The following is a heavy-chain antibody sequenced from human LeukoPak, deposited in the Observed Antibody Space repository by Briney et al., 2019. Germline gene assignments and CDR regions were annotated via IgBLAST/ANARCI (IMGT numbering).Heavy chain of an antibody. Sequence: GSLRLSCAASGFTFSSYAMHWVRQAPGKGLEWVAVISYDGSNKYYADSVKGRFTISRENSKNTLYLQMNSLRAEDTAVYYCAREGYYYDGSGYDDYWGQGTLVTVSS. J-gene: IGHJ4*02. CDR1: GFTFSSYA. V-gene: IGHV3-30*04. D-gene: IGHD3-22*01. CDR2: ISYDGSNK. CDR3: AREGYYYDGSGYDDY.